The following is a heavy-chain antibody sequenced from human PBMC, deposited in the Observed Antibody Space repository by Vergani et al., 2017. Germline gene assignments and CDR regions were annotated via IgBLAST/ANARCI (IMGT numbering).Heavy chain of an antibody. CDR2: ISGSGGST. CDR1: GFTFSSYA. J-gene: IGHJ4*02. V-gene: IGHV3-23*01. CDR3: AKDDIVVVVAATIGFDY. D-gene: IGHD2-15*01. Sequence: EVQLLESGGGLVQPGGSLRLSCAASGFTFSSYAMSWVRQAPGKGLEWVSAISGSGGSTYYADSVKGRFTISRDNSNNTLYLQMNSLRAEDTAVYYCAKDDIVVVVAATIGFDYWGQGTLVTVSS.